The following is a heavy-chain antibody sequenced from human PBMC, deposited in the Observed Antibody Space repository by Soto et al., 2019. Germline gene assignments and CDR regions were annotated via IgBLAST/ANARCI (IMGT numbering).Heavy chain of an antibody. CDR1: GYSFTSLH. V-gene: IGHV1-8*01. CDR3: ARGSPGPVDH. J-gene: IGHJ4*02. CDR2: MNPHSGET. D-gene: IGHD3-10*01. Sequence: QVQLVQSGAEVRRPGASVKVSCKASGYSFTSLHFNWVRQATGQGLEWIGWMNPHSGETGYAQRFQGRATMTRDISLSTAYMELRSLTSHDTAVYFCARGSPGPVDHWGQGTLVTVSS.